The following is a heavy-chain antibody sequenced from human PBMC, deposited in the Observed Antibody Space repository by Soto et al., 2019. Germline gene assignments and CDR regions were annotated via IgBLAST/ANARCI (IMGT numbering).Heavy chain of an antibody. CDR1: GFTFSTYW. V-gene: IGHV3-74*01. CDR3: SRGAHSSSGAVNGHDS. Sequence: EVQLVESGGGLVQPGGSLRLSCAASGFTFSTYWMHWVRQAPGKGLVWVSRVNSDGTSTSYADSVKGRFTISRDNAKNTLYVQMNSLRAEDTAVYYCSRGAHSSSGAVNGHDSWGQGTLVTVSS. J-gene: IGHJ5*01. D-gene: IGHD6-6*01. CDR2: VNSDGTST.